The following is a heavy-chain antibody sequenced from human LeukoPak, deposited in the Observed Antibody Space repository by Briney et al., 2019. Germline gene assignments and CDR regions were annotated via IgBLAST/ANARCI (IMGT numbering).Heavy chain of an antibody. CDR2: IGSSSGHI. Sequence: GGSLRLSCAASGFTFSSYSMSWVRQAPGEGLEWVSSIGSSSGHIYYADSAKGRFTISRDNAKNSLYLQMNSLRAEDTAVYYCARDREARMVRGVNPTDYWGQGTLVTVSS. V-gene: IGHV3-21*01. CDR3: ARDREARMVRGVNPTDY. CDR1: GFTFSSYS. D-gene: IGHD3-10*01. J-gene: IGHJ4*02.